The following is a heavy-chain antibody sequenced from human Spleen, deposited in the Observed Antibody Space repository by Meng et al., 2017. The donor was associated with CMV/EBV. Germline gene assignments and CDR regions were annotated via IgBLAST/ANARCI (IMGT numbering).Heavy chain of an antibody. CDR3: ARSRLGYCSSTSCPLYYFDY. CDR1: SFSGYY. CDR2: INHSGST. J-gene: IGHJ4*02. Sequence: SFSGYYWSWIRQPPGKELEWIGEINHSGSTNYNPSLKSRVTISVDTSKNQFSLKLSSVTAADTAVYYCARSRLGYCSSTSCPLYYFDYWGQGTLVTVSS. V-gene: IGHV4-34*01. D-gene: IGHD2-2*01.